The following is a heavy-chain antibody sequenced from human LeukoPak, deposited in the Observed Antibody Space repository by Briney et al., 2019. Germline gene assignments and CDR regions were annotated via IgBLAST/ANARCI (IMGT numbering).Heavy chain of an antibody. CDR1: GFTFSNSW. V-gene: IGHV3-15*01. Sequence: GGSLRLSCAASGFTFSNSWMSWVRQAPGKGLEWVGRIKSKTDGGTTDHAAPVKGRFTISRDDSKNTLYLQMNSLKTEDTAVYYCTLLVYYYYYMDVWGKGTTVTVSS. J-gene: IGHJ6*03. D-gene: IGHD2-15*01. CDR3: TLLVYYYYYMDV. CDR2: IKSKTDGGTT.